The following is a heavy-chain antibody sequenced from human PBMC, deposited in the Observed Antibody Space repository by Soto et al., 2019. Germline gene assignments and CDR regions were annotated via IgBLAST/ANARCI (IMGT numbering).Heavy chain of an antibody. V-gene: IGHV3-7*01. J-gene: IGHJ6*02. Sequence: PGGSLRLSCAASGFTFSSYWMSWVRQAPGKGLEWVANIKQDGSEKYYVDSVKGRFTISRDNAKNSLYLQMNSLRAEDTAVYYCARKSSSWNYYYGMDVWGQGTTVTAP. D-gene: IGHD6-13*01. CDR3: ARKSSSWNYYYGMDV. CDR2: IKQDGSEK. CDR1: GFTFSSYW.